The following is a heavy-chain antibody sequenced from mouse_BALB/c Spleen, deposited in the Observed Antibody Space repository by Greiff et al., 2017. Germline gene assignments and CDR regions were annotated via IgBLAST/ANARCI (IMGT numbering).Heavy chain of an antibody. Sequence: EVQLVESGGGLVQPGGSRKLSCAASGFTFSSFGMHWVRQAPEKGLEWVAYISSGSSTIYYADTVKGRFTIYRDNPKNTLFLQMTSLRSEDTAMYYCARGDYGSRYDFDVWGAGTTGNVSS. CDR3: ARGDYGSRYDFDV. CDR1: GFTFSSFG. D-gene: IGHD1-1*01. V-gene: IGHV5-17*02. CDR2: ISSGSSTI. J-gene: IGHJ1*01.